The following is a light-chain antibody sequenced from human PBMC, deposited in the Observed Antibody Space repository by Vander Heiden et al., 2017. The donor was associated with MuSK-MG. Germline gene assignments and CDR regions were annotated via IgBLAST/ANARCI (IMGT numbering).Light chain of an antibody. Sequence: SYVLTQPPPASVAPGQTARLTCGANNIASKRVHWYQQKPGQAPLLVVYDDSDRPSGIPERFSGSNSGNTATLTISRVEAGDEADYYCQVWDSSSDHPVFGGGTKLIVL. CDR1: NIASKR. J-gene: IGLJ3*02. V-gene: IGLV3-21*02. CDR2: DDS. CDR3: QVWDSSSDHPV.